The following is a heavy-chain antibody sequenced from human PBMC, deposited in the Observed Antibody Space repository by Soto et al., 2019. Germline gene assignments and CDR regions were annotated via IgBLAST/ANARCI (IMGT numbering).Heavy chain of an antibody. Sequence: EVQLVESGGVVVQPGGSLRLSCAASGFTFDDYTMHWVRQAPGKGLEWVSLISWDGGSTYYADSVKGRFTISRDNSKNSLYLQMNSLRTEDTALYYCAKVAVIAAGGTGPFDYWGQGTLVTVSS. CDR2: ISWDGGST. V-gene: IGHV3-43*01. J-gene: IGHJ4*02. CDR1: GFTFDDYT. D-gene: IGHD6-13*01. CDR3: AKVAVIAAGGTGPFDY.